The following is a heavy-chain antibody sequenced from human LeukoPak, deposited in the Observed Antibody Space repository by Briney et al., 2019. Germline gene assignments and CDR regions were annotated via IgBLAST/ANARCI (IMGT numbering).Heavy chain of an antibody. D-gene: IGHD5-24*01. J-gene: IGHJ3*02. Sequence: SGPTLLKPTHTLTLTCTFSGFSLPTSGMCVSWIRQPPGKALEWLSRIDWDDDKYYSTSLKTRLSISKDTSKNQVVLTMTNMDLVDTATYYCARIRRRDGYQDAFDIWGQGTMVTVSS. CDR2: IDWDDDK. V-gene: IGHV2-70*11. CDR1: GFSLPTSGMC. CDR3: ARIRRRDGYQDAFDI.